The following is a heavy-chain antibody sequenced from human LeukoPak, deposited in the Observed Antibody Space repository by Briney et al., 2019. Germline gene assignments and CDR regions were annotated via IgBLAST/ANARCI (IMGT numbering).Heavy chain of an antibody. Sequence: SETLSLTCAVYGGSFSDYYWSWIRQPPGKGLEWIGEINHSGNTNYNPSLKSRVTIPVDTSKNQFSLKQGSVTAADTAVYYCARVQLERRSTFDIWGQGTMVTVSS. CDR1: GGSFSDYY. J-gene: IGHJ3*02. V-gene: IGHV4-34*01. CDR3: ARVQLERRSTFDI. CDR2: INHSGNT. D-gene: IGHD1-1*01.